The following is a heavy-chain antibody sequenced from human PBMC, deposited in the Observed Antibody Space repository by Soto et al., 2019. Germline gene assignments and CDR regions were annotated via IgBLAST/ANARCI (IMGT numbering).Heavy chain of an antibody. V-gene: IGHV4-39*01. D-gene: IGHD3-10*01. CDR3: ARHSYGSGLIRWFDP. CDR1: GGSISSSSYY. CDR2: IYYSGRT. J-gene: IGHJ5*02. Sequence: PSETLSLTCTVSGGSISSSSYYWGWIRQPPGKGLEWIGSIYYSGRTDYNPSLKSRVTISVDTSKNQFSLRLSSATAADTAVYFCARHSYGSGLIRWFDPWGQGTLVTVSS.